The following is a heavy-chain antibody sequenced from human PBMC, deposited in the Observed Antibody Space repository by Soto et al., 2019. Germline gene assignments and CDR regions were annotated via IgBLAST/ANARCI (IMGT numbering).Heavy chain of an antibody. V-gene: IGHV3-30-3*01. CDR1: GFTFSSYA. J-gene: IGHJ6*02. Sequence: QVQLVESGGGVVQPGRSLRLSCAASGFTFSSYAMHWVRQAPGKGLEWVAVKSYDGSNKYYADSVKGRFTISRDNSKNTLYLQMNSLRAEDTAVYYCARAYYYGMDVWGQGTTVTVSS. CDR3: ARAYYYGMDV. CDR2: KSYDGSNK.